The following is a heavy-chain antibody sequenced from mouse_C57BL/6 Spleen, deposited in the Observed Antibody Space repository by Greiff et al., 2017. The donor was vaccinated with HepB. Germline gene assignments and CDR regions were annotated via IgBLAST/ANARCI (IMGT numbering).Heavy chain of an antibody. CDR1: GFTFSSYA. CDR2: ISDGGSYT. D-gene: IGHD2-2*01. CDR3: ARDGEVMYYFDY. V-gene: IGHV5-4*01. Sequence: VQLQQSGGGLVKPGGSLKLSCAASGFTFSSYAMSWVRQTPEKRLEWVATISDGGSYTYYPDNVKGRFTISRDNAKNNLYLQMSHLKSEDTAMYYCARDGEVMYYFDYWGQGTTLTVSS. J-gene: IGHJ2*01.